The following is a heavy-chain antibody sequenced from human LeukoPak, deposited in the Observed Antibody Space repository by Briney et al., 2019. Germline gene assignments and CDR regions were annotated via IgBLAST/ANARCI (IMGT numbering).Heavy chain of an antibody. V-gene: IGHV3-15*01. D-gene: IGHD6-19*01. Sequence: GGSLRLSCAASGFTFSNAWMSWVRQAPGKGLEWVGRIKSKTDGGTTDYAAPVKGRFTISRDDSKNTPYLQMNSLKTEDTAVYYCTTIAVAGLIDYWGQGTLVTSPQ. CDR1: GFTFSNAW. J-gene: IGHJ4*02. CDR2: IKSKTDGGTT. CDR3: TTIAVAGLIDY.